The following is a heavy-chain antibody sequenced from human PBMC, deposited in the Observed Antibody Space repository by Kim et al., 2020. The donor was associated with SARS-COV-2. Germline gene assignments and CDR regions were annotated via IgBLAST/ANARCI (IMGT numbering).Heavy chain of an antibody. Sequence: SVKVSCKASGGTFSSYAISWVRQAPGQGLEWMGGIIPIFGTANYAQKFQGRVTITADESTSTAYMELSSLRSEDTAVYYCARAVGSSYGWTGVGYFDYWGQGTLVTVSS. CDR2: IIPIFGTA. V-gene: IGHV1-69*13. J-gene: IGHJ4*02. CDR1: GGTFSSYA. CDR3: ARAVGSSYGWTGVGYFDY. D-gene: IGHD3-16*01.